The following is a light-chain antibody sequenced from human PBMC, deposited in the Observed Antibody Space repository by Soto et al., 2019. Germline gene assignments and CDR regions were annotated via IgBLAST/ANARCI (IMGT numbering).Light chain of an antibody. J-gene: IGKJ1*01. V-gene: IGKV2-28*01. CDR2: LGS. Sequence: DIVMTQSPLSLPVTPGEPASISCRSSQSLLHSNGYNYLDWYLQKPGQSPQLLIYLGSSRASGVPDRFSGGGSGTDFTLKISRVEAEDVGIYYCMQALQTPPTVGKGTKGDIK. CDR3: MQALQTPPT. CDR1: QSLLHSNGYNY.